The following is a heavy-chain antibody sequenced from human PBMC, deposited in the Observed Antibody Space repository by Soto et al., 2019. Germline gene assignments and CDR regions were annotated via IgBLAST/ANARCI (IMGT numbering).Heavy chain of an antibody. V-gene: IGHV1-46*01. J-gene: IGHJ4*02. CDR3: ARGIPPSYSSGRYEDY. CDR2: INPSGGST. D-gene: IGHD6-19*01. Sequence: ASVKVSCKASGYTFTSYYMHWVRQAPGQGLEWMGIINPSGGSTSYAQKFQGRVTMTRDTSTSTVYMELSSLRSEDTAVYYCARGIPPSYSSGRYEDYWGQGTLVTVSS. CDR1: GYTFTSYY.